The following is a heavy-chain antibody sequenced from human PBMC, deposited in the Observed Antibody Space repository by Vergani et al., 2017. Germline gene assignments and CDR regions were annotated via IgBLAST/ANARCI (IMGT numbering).Heavy chain of an antibody. V-gene: IGHV3-21*01. D-gene: IGHD2-15*01. CDR3: ARDNIVVVVAATHVYYGMDV. Sequence: EVQLVESGGGLVKPGGSLRLSCAASGFTFSSYSMNWVRQAPGKGLEWVSSISSSSSYIYYADSVKGRVTISRDNAKNSLYLQMNSLRAEDTAVYYCARDNIVVVVAATHVYYGMDVWGQGTTVSVSS. J-gene: IGHJ6*02. CDR2: ISSSSSYI. CDR1: GFTFSSYS.